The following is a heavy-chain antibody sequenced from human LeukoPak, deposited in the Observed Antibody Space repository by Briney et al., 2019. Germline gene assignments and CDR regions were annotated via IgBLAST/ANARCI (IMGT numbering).Heavy chain of an antibody. CDR2: ISGSGGST. J-gene: IGHJ4*02. CDR3: ARLYDFWSGYSYYFDY. Sequence: GGSLRLSCAASGFTFSSYAMSWVHQAPGKGLEWVSAISGSGGSTYYADSVKGRFTISRDNSKNTLYLQMNSLRAEDTAVYYCARLYDFWSGYSYYFDYWGQGTLVTVSS. D-gene: IGHD3-3*01. V-gene: IGHV3-23*01. CDR1: GFTFSSYA.